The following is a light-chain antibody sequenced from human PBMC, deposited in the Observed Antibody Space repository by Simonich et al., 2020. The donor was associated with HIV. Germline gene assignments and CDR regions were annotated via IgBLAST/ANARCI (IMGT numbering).Light chain of an antibody. J-gene: IGKJ1*01. CDR2: KAS. V-gene: IGKV1-5*03. CDR1: QSISSW. Sequence: IQMTQSPSTLSASVGDRVTITFRASQSISSWLAWYQHKPGKAPKLLIYKASSLESGVPARFSGSGSGTEFTLTISSLQPDDFATYYCQQYNSYSWTFGQGTKVEIK. CDR3: QQYNSYSWT.